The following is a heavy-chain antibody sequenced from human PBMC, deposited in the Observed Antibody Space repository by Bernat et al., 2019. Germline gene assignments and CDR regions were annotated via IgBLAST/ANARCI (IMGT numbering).Heavy chain of an antibody. J-gene: IGHJ6*02. CDR1: GESVSTNSAA. Sequence: QVQLQQSGPGLVKPSQTLSLTCAISGESVSTNSAAWNWIRQSPSRGLEWLGRTYYRSKWYNDYAVSVKSRITINPDTSKNDFSLQLNSVSPEDTAVYYCARYSTTDGGMDVWGQGTTVTVAS. D-gene: IGHD4-11*01. V-gene: IGHV6-1*01. CDR3: ARYSTTDGGMDV. CDR2: TYYRSKWYN.